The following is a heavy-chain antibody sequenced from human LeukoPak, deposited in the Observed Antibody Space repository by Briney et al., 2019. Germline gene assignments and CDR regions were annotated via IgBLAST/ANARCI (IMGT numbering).Heavy chain of an antibody. Sequence: SETLSLTCTVSGGSISSYYWSWIRQPPGKGLEWIGYIYYSGSTYYNPSLKSRVTISVDTSKNQFSLKLSSVTAADTAVYYCARDLGVQHYWGQGTLVTVSS. CDR1: GGSISSYY. J-gene: IGHJ4*02. V-gene: IGHV4-59*12. CDR3: ARDLGVQHY. D-gene: IGHD1-26*01. CDR2: IYYSGST.